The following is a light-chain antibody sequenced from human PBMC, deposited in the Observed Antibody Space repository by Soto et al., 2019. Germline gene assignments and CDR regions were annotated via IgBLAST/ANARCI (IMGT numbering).Light chain of an antibody. CDR2: GAS. J-gene: IGKJ3*01. V-gene: IGKV3-20*01. CDR3: QQYGSSRGFT. CDR1: QSVSSSY. Sequence: EIVLTQSPATLSLSPGERATLSCMASQSVSSSYLAWYQQKPGQAPRLLIYGASSRATGIPDRFSGSGSGTDFTLTISRLEPEDFGVYYCQQYGSSRGFTFGPGTKVDIK.